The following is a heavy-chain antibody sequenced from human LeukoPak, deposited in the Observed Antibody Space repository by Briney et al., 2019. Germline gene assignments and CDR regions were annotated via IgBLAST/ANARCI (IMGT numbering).Heavy chain of an antibody. CDR1: GFTFSSYS. J-gene: IGHJ4*02. D-gene: IGHD3-22*01. Sequence: GGSLRLSCAASGFTFSSYSMNWVRQAPGKGLEWVSSISSSSSYIYYADSVKGRFTISRDNAKNSLYLQMNSLRAEDTAIYYCARQGGYYYESSASYYFDYWGQGTLVTVSS. CDR2: ISSSSSYI. V-gene: IGHV3-21*04. CDR3: ARQGGYYYESSASYYFDY.